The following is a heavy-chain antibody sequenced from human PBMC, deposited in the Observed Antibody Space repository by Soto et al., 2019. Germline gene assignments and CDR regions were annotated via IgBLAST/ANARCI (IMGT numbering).Heavy chain of an antibody. J-gene: IGHJ4*02. CDR1: GFSLTSSVVS. Sequence: GPTLVNPTHTVTLTCTFSGFSLTSSVVSVGWIRQPPGKALEWLAFIYWNGDTRYRTSLQSRLTITKDNSKKQVVLTMTNMDPLATATYYCAQRVGSRGSSDYWGQGILVTVYS. V-gene: IGHV2-5*01. CDR2: IYWNGDT. CDR3: AQRVGSRGSSDY. D-gene: IGHD6-25*01.